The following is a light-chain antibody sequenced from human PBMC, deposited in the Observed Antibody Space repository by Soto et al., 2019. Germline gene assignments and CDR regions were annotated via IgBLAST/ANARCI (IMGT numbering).Light chain of an antibody. CDR3: QKYNSAPWT. Sequence: TQMTQSPSTLSASVGDRVTITCRASQSVSMWLAWYQQKPGKAPRLLIYDASNLESGVPSRFSGSGSGTDFTLTISSLQPEDVATYYCQKYNSAPWTFGQGTKVDIK. CDR1: QSVSMW. V-gene: IGKV1-5*01. CDR2: DAS. J-gene: IGKJ1*01.